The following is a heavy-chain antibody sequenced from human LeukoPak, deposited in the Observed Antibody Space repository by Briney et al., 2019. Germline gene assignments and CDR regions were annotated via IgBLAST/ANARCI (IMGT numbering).Heavy chain of an antibody. CDR2: IYYSGST. CDR1: GGSISSSSYY. D-gene: IGHD7-27*01. Sequence: SETLSLTCTVSGGSISSSSYYWGWIRQPPGKGLVWIGSIYYSGSTHYNPSLKSRVTISVDTSKNQFSLKLSSVTAADTAVYYCARVTVLGKAFDIWGQGTMVTVSS. J-gene: IGHJ3*02. V-gene: IGHV4-39*07. CDR3: ARVTVLGKAFDI.